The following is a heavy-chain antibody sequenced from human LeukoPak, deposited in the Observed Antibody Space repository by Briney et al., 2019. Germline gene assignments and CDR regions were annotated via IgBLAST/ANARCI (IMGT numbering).Heavy chain of an antibody. J-gene: IGHJ4*02. V-gene: IGHV4-38-2*02. CDR1: GYSGSSFYY. CDR3: ARVGSYFDSNRPKGLVTDY. D-gene: IGHD3-22*01. Sequence: SETLSLTCTVSGYSGSSFYYWGWIRPPPGEGLEWIVNIYHSGTAYYNPSLKSRVTVSVDTSKSQFSLKVTPVTAADTAVYYCARVGSYFDSNRPKGLVTDYWGQGTLVTVSS. CDR2: IYHSGTA.